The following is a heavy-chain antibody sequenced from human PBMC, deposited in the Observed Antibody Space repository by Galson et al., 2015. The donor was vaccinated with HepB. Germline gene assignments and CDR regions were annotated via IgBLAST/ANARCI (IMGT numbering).Heavy chain of an antibody. CDR2: MRPISGTT. CDR3: ARGGVFMEALGYNYYYMDV. D-gene: IGHD3-3*01. J-gene: IGHJ6*03. Sequence: SVKVSCKASGYTFSTYDINWVRQATGQGLEWLGWMRPISGTTGYAQKFQDRVTMTRNTSISAAYMELSSLRSEDTAVYYCARGGVFMEALGYNYYYMDVWGKGTTVTVSS. CDR1: GYTFSTYD. V-gene: IGHV1-8*01.